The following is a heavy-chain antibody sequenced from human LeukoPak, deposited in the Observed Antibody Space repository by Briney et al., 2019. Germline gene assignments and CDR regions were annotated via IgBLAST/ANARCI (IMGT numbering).Heavy chain of an antibody. V-gene: IGHV3-74*01. Sequence: GGSLRLSCAASGSTFSSYWMHWVRQAPGKGLVWVSRINSDGSSTSYADSVKGRFTISRDNAKNTLYLQMNSLRAEDTAVYYCARDRERSYGDYGQFYYYGMDVWGQGTTVTVSS. D-gene: IGHD4-17*01. CDR3: ARDRERSYGDYGQFYYYGMDV. CDR1: GSTFSSYW. J-gene: IGHJ6*02. CDR2: INSDGSST.